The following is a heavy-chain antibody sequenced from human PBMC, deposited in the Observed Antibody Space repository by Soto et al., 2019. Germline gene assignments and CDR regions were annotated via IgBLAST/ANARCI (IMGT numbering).Heavy chain of an antibody. CDR3: ARDGYGGNSVDF. D-gene: IGHD4-17*01. V-gene: IGHV1-18*01. CDR1: GYSFTRYG. J-gene: IGHJ4*02. Sequence: QVQLVQSGPEVKKPGASVKASCKASGYSFTRYGFSWVRQAPGQGLEWMGWISPYNGVKQFSQKIQDRFTMTTDTSTSTATMELRSLRSDDTAVYYCARDGYGGNSVDFWGQGTLVTVSS. CDR2: ISPYNGVK.